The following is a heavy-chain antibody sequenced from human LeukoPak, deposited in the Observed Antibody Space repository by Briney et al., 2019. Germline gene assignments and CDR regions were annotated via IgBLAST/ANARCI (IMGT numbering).Heavy chain of an antibody. D-gene: IGHD3-9*01. Sequence: PGGSLRLSCATSGFSFTDYPMNWVRQAPGKGLKWISNIRTTAEGAKYAYYADSVKGRVTISRDDGKNTLYLHMNSLRDDDTAVYYCATDQRYAFDYWGQGILVTVSS. CDR2: IRTTAEGAKYA. CDR1: GFSFTDYP. V-gene: IGHV3-48*02. J-gene: IGHJ4*02. CDR3: ATDQRYAFDY.